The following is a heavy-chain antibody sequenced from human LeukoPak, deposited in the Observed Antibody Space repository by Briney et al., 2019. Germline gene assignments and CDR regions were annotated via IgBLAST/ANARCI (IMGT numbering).Heavy chain of an antibody. D-gene: IGHD6-19*01. CDR2: ISWNSGSI. CDR3: AKTPGRVAGPVGTESSWYYFDY. J-gene: IGHJ4*02. V-gene: IGHV3-9*01. CDR1: GFTFDDYA. Sequence: PGRSLRLSCAASGFTFDDYAMHWVRQAPGNGLEWVSGISWNSGSIGYADSVKGRFTISRDNAKNSLYLQMNSLRAEDTALYYCAKTPGRVAGPVGTESSWYYFDYWGQGTLVTVSS.